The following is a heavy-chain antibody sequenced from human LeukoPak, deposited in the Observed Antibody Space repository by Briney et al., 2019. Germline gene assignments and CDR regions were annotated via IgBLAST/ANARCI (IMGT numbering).Heavy chain of an antibody. V-gene: IGHV4-34*01. CDR1: GGSFSGYY. J-gene: IGHJ4*02. CDR3: ARGPYFWSGYSPPPAGYYFDY. Sequence: SETLSLTCAVYGGSFSGYYWSWIRQPPGKGLEWIGEINHSGSTNYNPSLESRVTISVDTSKNQFSLKLSSVTAADTAVYYCARGPYFWSGYSPPPAGYYFDYWGQGTLVTVSS. CDR2: INHSGST. D-gene: IGHD3-3*01.